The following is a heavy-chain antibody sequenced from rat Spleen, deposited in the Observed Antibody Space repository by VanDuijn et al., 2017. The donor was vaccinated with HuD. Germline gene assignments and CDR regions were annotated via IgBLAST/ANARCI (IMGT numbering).Heavy chain of an antibody. J-gene: IGHJ2*01. CDR1: GLSLTSNG. D-gene: IGHD1-9*01. Sequence: QVQLKESGPGLVQPSQTLSLTCTVSGLSLTSNGVSWIRQVPGKGPEWMGMIWTGGSTDYNSVLKSRLSISRDTSKSQVFLKMNSLQTEDIATYYCAREGYYGYNLDYWGQGVMVTVSS. V-gene: IGHV2-47*01. CDR2: IWTGGST. CDR3: AREGYYGYNLDY.